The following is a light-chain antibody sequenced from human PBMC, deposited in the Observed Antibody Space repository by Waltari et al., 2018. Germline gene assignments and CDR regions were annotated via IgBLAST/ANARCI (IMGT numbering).Light chain of an antibody. CDR2: VNSDGSH. CDR1: RGYSSNV. V-gene: IGLV4-69*01. Sequence: LVLTQSPSASASLGASVKLTCTLSRGYSSNVIAWLQQPPGKGPRYLMKVNSDGSHRKGDDIPDRFSASKSGTECQLTISSLQSEDEADYFCQTGGHGTWVFGGGTKLTVL. CDR3: QTGGHGTWV. J-gene: IGLJ3*02.